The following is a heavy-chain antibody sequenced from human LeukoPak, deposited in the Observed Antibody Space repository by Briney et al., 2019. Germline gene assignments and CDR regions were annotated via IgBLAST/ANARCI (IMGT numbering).Heavy chain of an antibody. CDR1: GYTFTSYD. J-gene: IGHJ4*02. CDR3: ARGRIAAAGRPVDY. V-gene: IGHV1-8*01. Sequence: ASVTVSCKASGYTFTSYDINWVRQAPGQGLEWMGWMNPNSGNTVYAQKFQGRVTMTRNTSMSTAYMELSSLRSEDTAVYYCARGRIAAAGRPVDYWGQGTLVTVSS. CDR2: MNPNSGNT. D-gene: IGHD6-13*01.